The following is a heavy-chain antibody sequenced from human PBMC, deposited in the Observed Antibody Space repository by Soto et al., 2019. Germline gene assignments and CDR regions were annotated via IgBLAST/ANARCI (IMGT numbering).Heavy chain of an antibody. CDR2: ISGSGGST. CDR3: AKSGGYNYGYQETDY. D-gene: IGHD5-18*01. V-gene: IGHV3-23*01. J-gene: IGHJ4*02. CDR1: GFTFSSYA. Sequence: EVQLLESGGGLLQPGGSLRLSCAASGFTFSSYAMSWVRQAPGKGLEWVSGISGSGGSTNYADSVKGRFTISRDNSKNTLYLQMNSLRAEDTAVYYCAKSGGYNYGYQETDYWGQGTLVTVSS.